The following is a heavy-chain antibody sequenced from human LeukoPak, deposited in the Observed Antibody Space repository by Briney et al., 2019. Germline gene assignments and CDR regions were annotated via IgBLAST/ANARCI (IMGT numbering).Heavy chain of an antibody. V-gene: IGHV3-23*01. D-gene: IGHD2-8*01. Sequence: GGSLRLSCAGSGFTFSGYAMSWVRQAPGQGLEWVSVISDSGDYTSYADSVRGRFTISRDNSRNTLYLQMISLRPEDTAVYYCAKDTSIGKYCTNGVCPPFDYWGQGPLVTVSS. J-gene: IGHJ4*02. CDR3: AKDTSIGKYCTNGVCPPFDY. CDR2: ISDSGDYT. CDR1: GFTFSGYA.